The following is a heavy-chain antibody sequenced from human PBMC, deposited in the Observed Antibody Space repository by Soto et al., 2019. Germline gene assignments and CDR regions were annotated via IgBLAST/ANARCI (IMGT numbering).Heavy chain of an antibody. CDR1: GFDLTSSR. V-gene: IGHV3-21*01. CDR3: ARVHLVRGSALYCALDV. J-gene: IGHJ6*02. CDR2: ISWSGKDT. D-gene: IGHD3-16*02. Sequence: PGGSLRLSCGASGFDLTSSRMNWVRQAPGKGLEWVASISWSGKDTFYRHSVKGRFAISRDSAGTSLFLRMHSVKVEDTAVDHSARVHLVRGSALYCALDVWGPGTGVTVSS.